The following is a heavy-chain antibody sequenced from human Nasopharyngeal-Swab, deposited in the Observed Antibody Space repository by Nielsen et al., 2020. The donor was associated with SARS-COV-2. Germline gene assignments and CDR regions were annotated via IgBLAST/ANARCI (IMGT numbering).Heavy chain of an antibody. CDR2: IAHDASNE. V-gene: IGHV3-30*03. Sequence: GESLKISCAASGFTFSTYWMHWVRQAQGKGLEWVAFIAHDASNEYYGDSVKGRFSISRDSSKNTLYLQMDSLRGEATAVYYCARDAPAHYGAFYWGRGTLVTVSS. J-gene: IGHJ4*02. CDR1: GFTFSTYW. CDR3: ARDAPAHYGAFY. D-gene: IGHD4-17*01.